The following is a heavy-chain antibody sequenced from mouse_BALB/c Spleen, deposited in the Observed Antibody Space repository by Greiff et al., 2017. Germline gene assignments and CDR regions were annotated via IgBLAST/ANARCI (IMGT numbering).Heavy chain of an antibody. Sequence: EVQLQQSGPELVKPGASVKISCKASGYSFTGYYMHWVEQSHVKSLEWIGRINPYNGATSYNQNFKDKASLTVDKSSSTAYMELHSLTSEDSAVDYCARYDYDDAWFAYWGRGTLVTVSA. D-gene: IGHD2-4*01. V-gene: IGHV1-31*01. J-gene: IGHJ3*01. CDR3: ARYDYDDAWFAY. CDR1: GYSFTGYY. CDR2: INPYNGAT.